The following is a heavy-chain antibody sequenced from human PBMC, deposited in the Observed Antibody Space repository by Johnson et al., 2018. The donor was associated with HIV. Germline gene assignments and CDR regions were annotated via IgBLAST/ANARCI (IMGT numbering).Heavy chain of an antibody. CDR1: GFTVSSNY. V-gene: IGHV3-66*01. J-gene: IGHJ3*02. CDR3: ARESGGSHYVYAFDI. D-gene: IGHD2-15*01. CDR2: IYSGGST. Sequence: EVQLVESGGGLVQPGGSLRLSCAASGFTVSSNYMSWVRQAPGKGLEWVSVIYSGGSTYYADSVKGRFTISRDNSKNTLYLQMNSLRAEDTAVYYCARESGGSHYVYAFDIWGQGTMVTVSS.